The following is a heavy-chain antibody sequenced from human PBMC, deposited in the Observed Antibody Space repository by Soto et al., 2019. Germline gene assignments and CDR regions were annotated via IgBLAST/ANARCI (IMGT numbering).Heavy chain of an antibody. CDR3: ATTRDSGKCANNCPGNSQLDT. Sequence: QTGGSLRLSCTASGFTFDDYAMHWVRQGPGKGLEWVSGISWNSGNIFYEDSVKGRFTISRDNAKNSFSLQMNSLRAEDTALYYCATTRDSGKCANNCPGNSQLDTWGQGTLVTVSS. V-gene: IGHV3-9*01. CDR1: GFTFDDYA. J-gene: IGHJ5*02. D-gene: IGHD1-20*01. CDR2: ISWNSGNI.